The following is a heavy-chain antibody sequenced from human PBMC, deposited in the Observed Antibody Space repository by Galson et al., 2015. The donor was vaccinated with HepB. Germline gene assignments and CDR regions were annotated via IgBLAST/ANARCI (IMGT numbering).Heavy chain of an antibody. D-gene: IGHD6-19*01. CDR2: INHSGST. J-gene: IGHJ4*02. Sequence: LSLTCAVYGGSFSGYYWSWIRQPPGKGLEWIGEINHSGSTNYNPSLKSRVTISVDTSKNQFSLKLSSVTAADTAVYYCARGNSKGAVAGISYWGQGTLVTVSS. CDR3: ARGNSKGAVAGISY. CDR1: GGSFSGYY. V-gene: IGHV4-34*01.